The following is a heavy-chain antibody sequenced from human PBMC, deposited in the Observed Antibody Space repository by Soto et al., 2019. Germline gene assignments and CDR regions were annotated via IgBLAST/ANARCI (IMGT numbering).Heavy chain of an antibody. CDR3: AKSQEIGTHFFDS. CDR2: IGTAGDT. Sequence: GGSLRLSCEASGFTFSGFDMHWVRQPTGKGLEWVSSIGTAGDTYYAVSVKGRFTISRDNAKNSLSLQMNSLRAGDMAVYFCAKSQEIGTHFFDSWGQGTQVTV. CDR1: GFTFSGFD. D-gene: IGHD6-13*01. V-gene: IGHV3-13*01. J-gene: IGHJ4*02.